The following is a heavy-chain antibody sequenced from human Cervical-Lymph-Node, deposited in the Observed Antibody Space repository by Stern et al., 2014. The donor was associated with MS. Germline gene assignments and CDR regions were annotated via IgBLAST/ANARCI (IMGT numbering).Heavy chain of an antibody. CDR3: AGAVYSSSQHTWLVS. V-gene: IGHV4-34*01. D-gene: IGHD4-11*01. CDR2: ITHIGRT. Sequence: QVQLQQWGAGLLKPSETLSLSCAVSGGDFNDYFWTWVRQAPGKGLEWIGEITHIGRTIYKSSLRSRITMSVDTARNEFSLKMRSLSAADTAVYYCAGAVYSSSQHTWLVSWGQGTLVTVSS. CDR1: GGDFNDYF. J-gene: IGHJ5*01.